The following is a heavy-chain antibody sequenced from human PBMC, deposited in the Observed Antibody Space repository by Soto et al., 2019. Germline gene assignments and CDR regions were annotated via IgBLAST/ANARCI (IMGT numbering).Heavy chain of an antibody. CDR1: GFTFSDFA. V-gene: IGHV3-23*01. Sequence: EVQLLESGGGLVQPGGSLRLSCAASGFTFSDFAMNWVRQAPGKGLEWVSTISGSGGSTYYADSVKGRFTISRDNSKNTLYLQMHRLRAEDTAVYYCAKSAGSIVGALDYWGQGTLVTVSS. CDR3: AKSAGSIVGALDY. D-gene: IGHD1-26*01. CDR2: ISGSGGST. J-gene: IGHJ4*02.